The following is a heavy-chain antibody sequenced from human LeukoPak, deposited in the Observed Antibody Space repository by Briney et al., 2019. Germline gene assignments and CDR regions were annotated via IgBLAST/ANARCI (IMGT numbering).Heavy chain of an antibody. V-gene: IGHV3-21*01. CDR3: ARGYSSGWPPDY. D-gene: IGHD6-19*01. CDR1: GFTFSSYS. Sequence: GGPLRLSCAASGFTFSSYSMNWVRQAPGKGLEWVSSISSSSSYIYYADSVKGRFTISRDNAKNSLYLQMNSLRAEDTAVYYCARGYSSGWPPDYWGQGTLVTVSS. J-gene: IGHJ4*02. CDR2: ISSSSSYI.